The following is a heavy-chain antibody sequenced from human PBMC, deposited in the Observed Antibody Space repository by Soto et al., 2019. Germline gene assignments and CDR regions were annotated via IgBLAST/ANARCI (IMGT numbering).Heavy chain of an antibody. CDR1: GGSINNYY. J-gene: IGHJ4*02. V-gene: IGHV4-59*08. CDR2: IYYTGST. D-gene: IGHD2-15*01. CDR3: ARQSLDCSGGSCYTYYFDY. Sequence: PSGTLSLTCTVSGGSINNYYWSWIRQXPGKGLEWIAYIYYTGSTNYNPSLKSRVTISVDTSKNQFSLKLSSVTAADTAVYYCARQSLDCSGGSCYTYYFDYWGQGTLVTVSS.